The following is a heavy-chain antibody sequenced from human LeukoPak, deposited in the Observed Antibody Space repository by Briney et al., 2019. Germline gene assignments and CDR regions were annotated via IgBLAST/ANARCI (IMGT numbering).Heavy chain of an antibody. CDR3: ARQKNSSWYNNWFDP. J-gene: IGHJ5*02. CDR1: GGSINSSYYY. D-gene: IGHD6-13*01. CDR2: IYYSGST. V-gene: IGHV4-39*07. Sequence: PSETLSLTCTVSGGSINSSYYYWGWIRQPPGKGLEWIGSIYYSGSTYYNPSLKGRVTISVDTSKNQFSLKLSSVTAADTAVYYCARQKNSSWYNNWFDPWGQGTLVTVSS.